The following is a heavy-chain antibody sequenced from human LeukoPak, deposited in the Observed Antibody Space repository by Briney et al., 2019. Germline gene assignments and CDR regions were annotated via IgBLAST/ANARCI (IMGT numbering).Heavy chain of an antibody. CDR1: GGSISSYY. CDR3: ARDRNTRPNWYFDL. V-gene: IGHV4-59*01. D-gene: IGHD1-1*01. Sequence: KSSETLSLTCTVSGGSISSYYWSWIRQPPGKGLEWIGYIYYSGSTNYNPSLKSRVTISVDTSKNQFSLKLSSVTAADTAVYYCARDRNTRPNWYFDLWGRGTLVTVSS. J-gene: IGHJ2*01. CDR2: IYYSGST.